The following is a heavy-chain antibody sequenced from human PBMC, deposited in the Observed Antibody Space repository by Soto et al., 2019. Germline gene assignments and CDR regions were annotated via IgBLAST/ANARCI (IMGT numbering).Heavy chain of an antibody. D-gene: IGHD2-21*02. CDR1: GYTFTSYA. Sequence: EASVKVSCKASGYTFTSYAMHWVRQAPGQRPEWMGWINAGNGNTKYSQKFQGRVTITRDTSASTAYMELSSLRSEDTVVYYCARAVTAPYPYFDYWGQGTLVTVSS. J-gene: IGHJ4*02. CDR2: INAGNGNT. CDR3: ARAVTAPYPYFDY. V-gene: IGHV1-3*01.